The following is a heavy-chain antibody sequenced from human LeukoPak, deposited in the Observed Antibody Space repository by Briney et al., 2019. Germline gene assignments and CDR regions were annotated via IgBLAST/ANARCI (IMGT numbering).Heavy chain of an antibody. CDR3: AKDRDSHGLFGY. CDR1: GFTVSRNY. J-gene: IGHJ4*02. D-gene: IGHD5-18*01. CDR2: ISAAGGT. Sequence: GGSLRLSCAASGFTVSRNYMSWVRQAPGRGLEWVSIISAAGGTYYVDSVKGRFTISRDNSKNTLYLQMNSLRAEDTAVYYCAKDRDSHGLFGYWGQGTLVTVSS. V-gene: IGHV3-53*05.